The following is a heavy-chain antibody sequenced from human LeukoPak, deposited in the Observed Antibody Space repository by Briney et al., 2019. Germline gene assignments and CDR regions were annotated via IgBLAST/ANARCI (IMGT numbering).Heavy chain of an antibody. V-gene: IGHV1-8*01. CDR2: MNPNSGNT. J-gene: IGHJ4*02. CDR3: ARWAGGYCSSTSCYSLDY. D-gene: IGHD2-2*02. CDR1: GYTFTSHD. Sequence: ASVKVSCKASGYTFTSHDINWERQATGQGLEWMGWMNPNSGNTGYAQKFQGRVTMTRNTSISTAYMELSSLRSEDTAVYYCARWAGGYCSSTSCYSLDYWGQGTLVTVSS.